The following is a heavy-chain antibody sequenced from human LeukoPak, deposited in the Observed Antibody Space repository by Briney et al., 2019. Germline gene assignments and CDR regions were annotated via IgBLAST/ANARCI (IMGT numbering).Heavy chain of an antibody. V-gene: IGHV1-18*01. CDR2: ISAYNGNT. J-gene: IGHJ4*02. CDR1: GYTFTSYG. Sequence: GASVKVSCKASGYTFTSYGISWVRQAPRQGLEWMGWISAYNGNTNYAQKLQGRVTMTTDTSTSTAYMELRSLRSDDTAVYYCAREGGYYDILTGYSDIWGQGTLVTVSS. D-gene: IGHD3-9*01. CDR3: AREGGYYDILTGYSDI.